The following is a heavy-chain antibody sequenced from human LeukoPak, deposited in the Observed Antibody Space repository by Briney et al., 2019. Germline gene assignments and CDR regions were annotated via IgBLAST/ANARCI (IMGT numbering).Heavy chain of an antibody. CDR3: AKDHRDIVATTWGAFDI. V-gene: IGHV3-23*01. CDR1: GFTFSSYA. J-gene: IGHJ3*02. Sequence: GGSLRLSCAASGFTFSSYAMSWVRQAPGKGLEWVSAISGSGGSTYYADSVKRRFTISRDNSKNTLYLQMNSLRAEDTPVYYCAKDHRDIVATTWGAFDIWGQGTMVTVSS. D-gene: IGHD5-12*01. CDR2: ISGSGGST.